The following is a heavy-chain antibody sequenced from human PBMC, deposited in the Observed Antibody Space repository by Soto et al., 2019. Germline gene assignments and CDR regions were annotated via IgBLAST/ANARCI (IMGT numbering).Heavy chain of an antibody. J-gene: IGHJ4*02. CDR3: ARSAGGSYPQYDY. CDR2: ISYDGRDK. V-gene: IGHV3-30*04. CDR1: GFTFSSYA. D-gene: IGHD1-26*01. Sequence: GGSLRLSCAASGFTFSSYAMHWVRQAPGTGLEWVAVISYDGRDKYYPDSVKGRFTISRDNSKNTLYLQMNSLRAEDTAVYYCARSAGGSYPQYDYWGQGTPVTSPQ.